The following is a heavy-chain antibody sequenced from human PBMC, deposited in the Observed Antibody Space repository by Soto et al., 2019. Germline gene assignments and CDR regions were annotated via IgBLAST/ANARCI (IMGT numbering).Heavy chain of an antibody. CDR2: INDSGST. CDR1: GGSFSGYY. J-gene: IGHJ1*01. V-gene: IGHV4-34*01. D-gene: IGHD6-19*01. CDR3: ARDLRGQWLVRGFFQH. Sequence: QVQLQQWGAGLLKPSETLSLTCAVYGGSFSGYYWNWIRQPPGKGLEWIGEINDSGSTKYNPSLKSRVTISVDAAKNQCYLNLRSLTAADTAVYYCARDLRGQWLVRGFFQHWGQGTLVTVSS.